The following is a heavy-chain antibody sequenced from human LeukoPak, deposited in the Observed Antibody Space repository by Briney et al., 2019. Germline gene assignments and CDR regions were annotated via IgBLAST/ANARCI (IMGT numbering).Heavy chain of an antibody. Sequence: GGSLRLSCSASRFTFSSHAMSWVRQAPGKGLEWVANIKQDGSEKYYVDSVKGRFTISRDNAKNSLYLQMNSLRAEDTAVYYCARSDWLLPGYFDYWGQGTLVTVSS. CDR2: IKQDGSEK. V-gene: IGHV3-7*01. CDR1: RFTFSSHA. CDR3: ARSDWLLPGYFDY. J-gene: IGHJ4*02. D-gene: IGHD3/OR15-3a*01.